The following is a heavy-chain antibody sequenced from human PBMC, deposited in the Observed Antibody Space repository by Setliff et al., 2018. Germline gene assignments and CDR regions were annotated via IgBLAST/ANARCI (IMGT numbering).Heavy chain of an antibody. J-gene: IGHJ4*02. CDR2: ISGSSHII. CDR3: ARVYEYSYGFDY. V-gene: IGHV3-48*01. CDR1: GFTFSGYS. D-gene: IGHD3-16*01. Sequence: GGSLRLSCAASGFTFSGYSMNWVRQAPGKGLEWVSYISGSSHIISYADRVKGRFTISRDNAKNSLYLQMNSLRAEDTAVYYCARVYEYSYGFDYWGQGTPVTVSS.